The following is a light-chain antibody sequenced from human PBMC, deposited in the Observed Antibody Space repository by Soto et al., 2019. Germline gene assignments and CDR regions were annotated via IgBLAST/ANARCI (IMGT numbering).Light chain of an antibody. CDR2: KAT. V-gene: IGKV1-5*03. CDR1: QRIDTW. Sequence: DVQMSPSPSILSASVGDRVTITPRASQRIDTWLAWYQQKPGTAPKLLIYKATILQSGVPSRFSGSGSGTEFTLAISSLQPDDFATYYCQEYETFSPWTFGQGTKVDNK. J-gene: IGKJ1*01. CDR3: QEYETFSPWT.